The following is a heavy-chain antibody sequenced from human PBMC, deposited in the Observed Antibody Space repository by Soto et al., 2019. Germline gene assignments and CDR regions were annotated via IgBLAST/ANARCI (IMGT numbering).Heavy chain of an antibody. CDR1: GGSISSYY. J-gene: IGHJ6*02. CDR3: ARQQSIFGVVTSSAPIDV. D-gene: IGHD3-3*01. V-gene: IGHV4-59*01. Sequence: SETLSLTCTVSGGSISSYYWSWIRQPPGKGLEWIGYIYYSGSTNYKPSIKSRDTISVDTSKNQFSMKMSSLTAADMAVYYCARQQSIFGVVTSSAPIDVWGQGTTVTVS. CDR2: IYYSGST.